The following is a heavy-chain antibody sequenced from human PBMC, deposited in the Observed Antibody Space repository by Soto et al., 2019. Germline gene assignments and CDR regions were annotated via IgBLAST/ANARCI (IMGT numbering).Heavy chain of an antibody. V-gene: IGHV5-51*01. CDR3: ARLLEYYYDSSGYYD. CDR1: GYSFTSYW. D-gene: IGHD3-22*01. CDR2: IYPGDSDT. Sequence: GESLKISCKGSGYSFTSYWIGWVRQMPGKGLEWMGIIYPGDSDTRYSPSFQGQVTTSADKSISTAYLQWSSLKASDTAMYYCARLLEYYYDSSGYYDWGQGTLVTVSS. J-gene: IGHJ4*02.